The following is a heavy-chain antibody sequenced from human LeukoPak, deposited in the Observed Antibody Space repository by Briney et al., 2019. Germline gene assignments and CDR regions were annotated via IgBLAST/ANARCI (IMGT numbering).Heavy chain of an antibody. Sequence: GGSLRLSCAASGFTFSSYWMNWVRQAPGKGLVWVSRIASDGSSTTYADSVKGRFSISRDNAKNTLYLQMNSLRVEDTAVYYCARGRPHGNDYWGLGTLVTVSS. CDR2: IASDGSST. CDR3: ARGRPHGNDY. V-gene: IGHV3-74*01. D-gene: IGHD4-23*01. J-gene: IGHJ4*02. CDR1: GFTFSSYW.